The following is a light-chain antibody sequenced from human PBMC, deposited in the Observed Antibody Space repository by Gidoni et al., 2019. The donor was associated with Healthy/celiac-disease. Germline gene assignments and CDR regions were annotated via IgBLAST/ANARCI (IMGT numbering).Light chain of an antibody. CDR2: GAS. V-gene: IGKV3-15*01. CDR3: QQYNNWPIT. Sequence: IVLTQSPATLSVSPGETATLSRRASRSVSSNLAWYQKKPGQATRLLCYGASTRGTGIPARFSGSWSGTEFTLTISSLHSEDFAVYYCQQYNNWPITFGQXTRLEIK. J-gene: IGKJ5*01. CDR1: RSVSSN.